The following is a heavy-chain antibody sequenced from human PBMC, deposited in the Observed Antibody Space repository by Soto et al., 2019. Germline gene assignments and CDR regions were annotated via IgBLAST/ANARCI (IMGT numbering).Heavy chain of an antibody. CDR1: GGTFSSYS. D-gene: IGHD6-19*01. Sequence: SVKVSCKASGGTFSSYSISWVRQAPGQGLEWMGGIIPIFGTANYAQKFQGRVTITADESTSTAYMELSSLRSEDTAVYYCARGMVSSGWFLAYWGQGTLVTVSS. J-gene: IGHJ4*02. CDR2: IIPIFGTA. CDR3: ARGMVSSGWFLAY. V-gene: IGHV1-69*13.